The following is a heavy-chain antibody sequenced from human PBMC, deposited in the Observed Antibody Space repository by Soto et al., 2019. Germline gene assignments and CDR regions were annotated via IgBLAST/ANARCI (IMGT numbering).Heavy chain of an antibody. V-gene: IGHV4-39*01. Sequence: QLQLQESGPGLVKPSETLSLTCTVSGGSISSGRDYWGWIRQPPGKGLEWIGTIYYTGSTYYNPSLKSRVTISVDTSKNQFSLKLTSVAAADTAVYYCARQGYQLPNWFDPWGQGTLVTVAS. D-gene: IGHD2-2*01. CDR3: ARQGYQLPNWFDP. J-gene: IGHJ5*02. CDR1: GGSISSGRDY. CDR2: IYYTGST.